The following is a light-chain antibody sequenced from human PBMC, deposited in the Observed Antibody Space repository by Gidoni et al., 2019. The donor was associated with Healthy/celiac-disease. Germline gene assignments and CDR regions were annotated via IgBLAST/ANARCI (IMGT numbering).Light chain of an antibody. CDR1: SSDVGSYNL. J-gene: IGLJ1*01. Sequence: QSALTQPASVSGSPGQSITISCTGTSSDVGSYNLVSWYQQHPGKGPKLMIYEVNRRPSVVSNRFSGSKSGNSASLTISGLQAEDEADYYCCSNAGSRGVFGTGTKVTVL. CDR2: EVN. CDR3: CSNAGSRGV. V-gene: IGLV2-23*02.